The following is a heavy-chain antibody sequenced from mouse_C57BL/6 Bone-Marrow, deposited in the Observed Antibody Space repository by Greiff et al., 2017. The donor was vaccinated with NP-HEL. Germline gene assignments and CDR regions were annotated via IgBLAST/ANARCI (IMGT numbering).Heavy chain of an antibody. D-gene: IGHD1-1*01. CDR2: IDPSDSYT. CDR3: ARWRGYGSSPLYWYFDV. V-gene: IGHV1-50*01. J-gene: IGHJ1*03. Sequence: VQLQQPGAELVKPGASVKLSCKASGYTFTSYWMQWVKQRPGQGLEWMGEIDPSDSYTNYNQKFKGKATLTVDTSSSTAYMQLSSLTSEDSAVYYCARWRGYGSSPLYWYFDVWGTGTTVTVSS. CDR1: GYTFTSYW.